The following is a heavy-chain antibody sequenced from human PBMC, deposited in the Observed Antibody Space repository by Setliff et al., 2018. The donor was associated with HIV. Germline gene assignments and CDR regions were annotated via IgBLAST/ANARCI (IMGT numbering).Heavy chain of an antibody. CDR3: ARQTYYYDNSGHNWFDP. D-gene: IGHD3-22*01. CDR2: IYTSGST. CDR1: GGSISSGSYY. J-gene: IGHJ5*02. V-gene: IGHV4-61*02. Sequence: TLSLTCTVSGGSISSGSYYWSWIRQPAGKGLEWIGRIYTSGSTNYNPSLQSRVTMSIDTSKNQFSLKLTSVTAADTAIYFCARQTYYYDNSGHNWFDPWGQGTLVTVS.